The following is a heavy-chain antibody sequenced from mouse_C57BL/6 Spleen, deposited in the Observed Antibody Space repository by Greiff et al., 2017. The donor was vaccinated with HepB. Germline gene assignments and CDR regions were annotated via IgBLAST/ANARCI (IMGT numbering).Heavy chain of an antibody. D-gene: IGHD1-1*01. Sequence: QVQLQQPGAELVKPGASVKMSCKASGYTFTSYWITWVKQRPGQGLEWIGDIYPGSGSNNYNEKFKSKATLTVDTSSSTAYMQLSSLTSEDSAVYYCARWGYGSSWDYWGQGTTLTVSS. V-gene: IGHV1-55*01. J-gene: IGHJ2*01. CDR2: IYPGSGSN. CDR1: GYTFTSYW. CDR3: ARWGYGSSWDY.